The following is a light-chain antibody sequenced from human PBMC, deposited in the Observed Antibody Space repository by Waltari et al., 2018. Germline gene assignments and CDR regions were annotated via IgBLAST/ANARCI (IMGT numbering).Light chain of an antibody. Sequence: EVVMTQSPGTLSVSPGGTVTLSCRASQGLNTKLAWYQQKPGQPPRLLIYDAATRATGVPARVSGSGSGTDFILTISRLQSEDCAVYYCQQYNHWPPWTFGPGTRVEIK. J-gene: IGKJ1*01. CDR2: DAA. CDR3: QQYNHWPPWT. CDR1: QGLNTK. V-gene: IGKV3-15*01.